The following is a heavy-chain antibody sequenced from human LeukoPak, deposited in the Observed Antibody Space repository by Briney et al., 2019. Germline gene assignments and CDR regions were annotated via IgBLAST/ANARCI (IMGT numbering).Heavy chain of an antibody. CDR1: VGSFSGYY. D-gene: IGHD2-15*01. V-gene: IGHV4-34*01. Sequence: SETLSLTCAVYVGSFSGYYWSWIRHPPGKGREWIGEINHSGSTNYNPSLKSRVTISVDTSKNQFSLKLSSVTAADTAVYYCARAVGYCSGGSCYSGWFDPWGQGTLVTVSS. CDR3: ARAVGYCSGGSCYSGWFDP. J-gene: IGHJ5*02. CDR2: INHSGST.